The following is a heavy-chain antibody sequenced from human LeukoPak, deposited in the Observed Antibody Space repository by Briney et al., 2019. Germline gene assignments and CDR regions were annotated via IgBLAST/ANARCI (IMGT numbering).Heavy chain of an antibody. Sequence: ASVKVSCKASGGTFSSYAISWVRQAPGQGLERMGGIIPIFGTANYAQKFQGRVTITTDESTSTAYMELSSLRSEDTAVSYCARDLHAEFSGYDSHWFDPWGQRTLVTVSS. J-gene: IGHJ5*02. CDR2: IIPIFGTA. CDR1: GGTFSSYA. D-gene: IGHD5-12*01. V-gene: IGHV1-69*05. CDR3: ARDLHAEFSGYDSHWFDP.